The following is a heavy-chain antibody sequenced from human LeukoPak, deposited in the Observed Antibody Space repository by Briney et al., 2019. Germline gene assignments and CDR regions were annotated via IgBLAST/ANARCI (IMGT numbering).Heavy chain of an antibody. CDR1: GFTFSSYW. D-gene: IGHD5-18*01. J-gene: IGHJ6*02. CDR2: IKRDGSEK. Sequence: GGSLRLSCAASGFTFSSYWMSWVRQAPGKGLEWVANIKRDGSEKYYVDSVKGRFTISRDNAKNSLYLQMNSLRAEDTAVYYCARDIRLPNYYYYGMDVWGQGTTVTVSS. V-gene: IGHV3-7*01. CDR3: ARDIRLPNYYYYGMDV.